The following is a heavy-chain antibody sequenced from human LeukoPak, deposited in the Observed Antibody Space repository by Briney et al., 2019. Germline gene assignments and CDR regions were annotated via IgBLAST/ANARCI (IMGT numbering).Heavy chain of an antibody. CDR3: ASLKTDGYFDY. J-gene: IGHJ4*02. D-gene: IGHD5-24*01. CDR2: IGAYNGNT. V-gene: IGHV1-18*01. CDR1: GYTFTSYG. Sequence: GASVKVSCKASGYTFTSYGISWVRQAPGQGLEWMGWIGAYNGNTNYAQKFRGRATMTTDTSTSTAYMELRSLRSDDTAVYYCASLKTDGYFDYWGQGTLVTVSS.